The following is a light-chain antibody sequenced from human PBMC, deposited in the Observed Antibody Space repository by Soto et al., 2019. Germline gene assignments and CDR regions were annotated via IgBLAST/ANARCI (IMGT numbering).Light chain of an antibody. CDR3: QQYYSTPPT. CDR2: WAS. J-gene: IGKJ1*01. CDR1: QSVLYSSNNENY. Sequence: DIVMTQSPDSLAVSLGERAAINCKSSQSVLYSSNNENYLAWYQQKPGQPPNLLIYWASTRESGVPDRFSGSGSGTDFTLTISSLQAEDVAVYYCQQYYSTPPTFGQGTKVEIK. V-gene: IGKV4-1*01.